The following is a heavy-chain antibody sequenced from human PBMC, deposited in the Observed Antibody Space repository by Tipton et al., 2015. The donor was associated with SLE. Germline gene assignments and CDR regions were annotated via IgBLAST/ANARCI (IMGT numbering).Heavy chain of an antibody. CDR2: IRGSADNYAT. CDR3: MSHVYAGNDLQTRFDP. J-gene: IGHJ5*02. V-gene: IGHV3-73*01. Sequence: SLRLSCAASGFSFSVSAMHWVRQAPGKGLEWIGRIRGSADNYATLYIASGKGRFNISRDDSKNTAYLQMNSLKSEDTAVYYFMSHVYAGNDLQTRFDPWGHGTLVTVSS. CDR1: GFSFSVSA. D-gene: IGHD4/OR15-4a*01.